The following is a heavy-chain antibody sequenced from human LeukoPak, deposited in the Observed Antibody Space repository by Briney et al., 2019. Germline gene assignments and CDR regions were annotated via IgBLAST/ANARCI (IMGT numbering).Heavy chain of an antibody. D-gene: IGHD5-24*01. Sequence: SETLSLTCTVSGGSISSYYWSWIRQPPGKGLEWIGYIYYSGSTNYNPSLKSRVTISVDTSKNQFSLKLSSVTAADTAVYYCARARGVEMATNTLYYYYYYMDVWGKGTTVTVSS. CDR3: ARARGVEMATNTLYYYYYYMDV. CDR1: GGSISSYY. CDR2: IYYSGST. J-gene: IGHJ6*03. V-gene: IGHV4-59*01.